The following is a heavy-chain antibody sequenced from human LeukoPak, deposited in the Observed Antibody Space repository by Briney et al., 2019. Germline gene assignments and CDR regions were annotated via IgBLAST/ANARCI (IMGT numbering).Heavy chain of an antibody. D-gene: IGHD5-18*01. J-gene: IGHJ6*02. CDR1: GLTFSSYG. CDR2: ISYDGSNK. V-gene: IGHV3-30*18. CDR3: AKDREAMVPYYYYGMDV. Sequence: GGSLRLSCAASGLTFSSYGMHWVRQAPGKGLEWVAVISYDGSNKYYADSVKGRFTISRDNSKNTLYLQMNSLRAEDTAVYYCAKDREAMVPYYYYGMDVWGQGTTVTVSS.